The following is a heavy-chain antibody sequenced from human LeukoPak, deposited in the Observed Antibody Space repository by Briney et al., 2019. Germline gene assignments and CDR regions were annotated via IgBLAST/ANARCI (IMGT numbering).Heavy chain of an antibody. J-gene: IGHJ4*02. V-gene: IGHV6-1*01. D-gene: IGHD2-15*01. CDR2: TYYRSKWYN. CDR1: GDSVSSNSDA. Sequence: SQTLSLTCAISGDSVSSNSDAWNWIRQSPSRGLEWLGRTYYRSKWYNDYAASVKSRITINPDTSKNQFSLQLNSVTAEDSAVYYCARSAGGTVDYWGQGTLVTVSS. CDR3: ARSAGGTVDY.